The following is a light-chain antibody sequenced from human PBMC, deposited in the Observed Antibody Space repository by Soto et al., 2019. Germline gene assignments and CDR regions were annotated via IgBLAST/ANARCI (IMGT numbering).Light chain of an antibody. Sequence: QSALTQPASMSGSPVQSITISCTGTSRDVGGYNFVSWFQHHPGKAPKLIIYDVSNRPSGVSNRFSGSKSGNTASLTISGLQAEDEADFYCSSYTSSTTPYVFGTGTKLTVL. CDR3: SSYTSSTTPYV. V-gene: IGLV2-14*03. J-gene: IGLJ1*01. CDR1: SRDVGGYNF. CDR2: DVS.